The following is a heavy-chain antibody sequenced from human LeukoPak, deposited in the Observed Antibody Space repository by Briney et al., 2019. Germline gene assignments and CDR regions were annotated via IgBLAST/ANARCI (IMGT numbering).Heavy chain of an antibody. J-gene: IGHJ4*02. CDR2: ISSSGSTI. D-gene: IGHD5-18*01. V-gene: IGHV3-11*01. CDR1: GFTFSDYY. Sequence: GGSLRLSCAASGFTFSDYYMSWIRQAPGKGLEWVSYISSSGSTIYYADSVKGRFTISRDNAKNSLYLQMNSLRAEDTAVYYCASRRSKRGYSYGHIDYWGQGTLVTVSS. CDR3: ASRRSKRGYSYGHIDY.